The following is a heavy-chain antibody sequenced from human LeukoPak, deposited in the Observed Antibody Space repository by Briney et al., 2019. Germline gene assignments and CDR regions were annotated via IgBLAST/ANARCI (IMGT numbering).Heavy chain of an antibody. V-gene: IGHV4-61*08. CDR2: IYYSGST. J-gene: IGHJ4*02. Sequence: PSQTLSLTCTVSGGSISSGGYYWSWIRQHPGKGLEWIGYIYYSGSTNYNPSLKSRVTISVDTSKNQFSLKLSSVTAADTAVYYCAGGIVATICDYWGQGTLVTVSS. CDR3: AGGIVATICDY. D-gene: IGHD5-12*01. CDR1: GGSISSGGYY.